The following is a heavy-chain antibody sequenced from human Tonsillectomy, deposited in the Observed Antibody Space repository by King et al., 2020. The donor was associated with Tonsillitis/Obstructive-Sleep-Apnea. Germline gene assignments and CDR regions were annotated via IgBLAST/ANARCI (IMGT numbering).Heavy chain of an antibody. CDR2: AGYDGKTS. CDR1: GFTFDFYG. Sequence: VQLVESGGGVVQPGGSLRLSCAASGFTFDFYGMHWVRQAPGGGLQWLAVAGYDGKTSYYANSLKGRLTISRDNARSMFYLQMSSLRADDTAVYYCARDRSTTTSGFDYWGQGTLVTVSS. CDR3: ARDRSTTTSGFDY. J-gene: IGHJ4*02. D-gene: IGHD3-22*01. V-gene: IGHV3-33*01.